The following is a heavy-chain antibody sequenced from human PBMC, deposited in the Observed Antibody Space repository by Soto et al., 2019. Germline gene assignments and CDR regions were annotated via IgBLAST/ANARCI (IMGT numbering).Heavy chain of an antibody. CDR1: GYTFTSYA. CDR3: ARGGSGWDDAFDI. J-gene: IGHJ3*02. V-gene: IGHV1-3*01. CDR2: INAGNGNT. D-gene: IGHD6-19*01. Sequence: ASVKVSCKASGYTFTSYAMHWVRQAPGQRLEWMGWINAGNGNTKYSQKFQGRVTITRDTSASTAYMELSSLRSEDTAVYYCARGGSGWDDAFDIWGQGTMVTVSS.